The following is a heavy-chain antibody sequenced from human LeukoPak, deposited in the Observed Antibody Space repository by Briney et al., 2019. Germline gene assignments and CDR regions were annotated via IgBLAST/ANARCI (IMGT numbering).Heavy chain of an antibody. D-gene: IGHD6-13*01. CDR2: IYTSGST. Sequence: SETLSLTCTDSGGSISNYYWSWIRQPPGKGLEWIGYIYTSGSTNYNPSLKSRVTISVDTSKNQFSLDLSSVTAADTAVYYCARHGGYSTTFDYWGQGTLVAVSS. CDR1: GGSISNYY. CDR3: ARHGGYSTTFDY. V-gene: IGHV4-4*09. J-gene: IGHJ4*02.